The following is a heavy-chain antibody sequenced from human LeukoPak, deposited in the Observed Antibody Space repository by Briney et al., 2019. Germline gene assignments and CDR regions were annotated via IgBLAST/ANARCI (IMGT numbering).Heavy chain of an antibody. CDR2: IYPGDSDT. D-gene: IGHD6-13*01. J-gene: IGHJ6*02. V-gene: IGHV5-51*01. CDR3: ARHGVAAAGKSYYYGMDV. CDR1: GYSFTSYW. Sequence: GESLKISCKGSGYSFTSYWIGWVRQMPGKGLEWMGIIYPGDSDTRYSPSFQGQFTISADKSISTAYLQWSSLKASDTAMYYCARHGVAAAGKSYYYGMDVWGQGTTVTVSS.